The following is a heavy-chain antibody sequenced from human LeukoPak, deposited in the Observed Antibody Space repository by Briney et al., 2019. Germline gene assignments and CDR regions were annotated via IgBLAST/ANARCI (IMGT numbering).Heavy chain of an antibody. CDR2: IYYSGTT. D-gene: IGHD3-3*01. V-gene: IGHV4-59*02. Sequence: SQTLSLTCSVSAGSVSCIYWGWIRPPPGKGREWIGYIYYSGTTNNHPSIDSRPTISVSTTRNQFLLKPNSLTAAATAVYYCTTGDGYYTEIDYWGQGALVTVSS. J-gene: IGHJ4*02. CDR1: AGSVSCIY. CDR3: TTGDGYYTEIDY.